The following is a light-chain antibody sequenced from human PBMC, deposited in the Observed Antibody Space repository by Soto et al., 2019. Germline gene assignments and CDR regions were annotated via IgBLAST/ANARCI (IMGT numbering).Light chain of an antibody. CDR2: GNS. Sequence: QAVVTQPPSVSGAPGQRVTISCTGSSSNIGAGYDVHWYQQLPGTAPKLLIYGNSNRPSGVPDRFSGSKSGTSASLAITGLQAEDEADYYRQSYDSSLGAHVVFGGGTKLTVL. CDR3: QSYDSSLGAHVV. J-gene: IGLJ2*01. V-gene: IGLV1-40*01. CDR1: SSNIGAGYD.